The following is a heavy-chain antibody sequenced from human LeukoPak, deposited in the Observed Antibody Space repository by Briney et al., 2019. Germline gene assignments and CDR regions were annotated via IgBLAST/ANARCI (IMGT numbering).Heavy chain of an antibody. CDR1: GFTFSTFW. CDR2: INGDGTTT. CDR3: ERWNYGMDV. Sequence: GGSLRLSCAVTGFTFSTFWMHWVRQVPGKGLVWVSYINGDGTTTTYADSVKGRFTISRDNAKNTVYLQMNSLRGEDSAVYYCERWNYGMDVWGQGTTVTVSS. J-gene: IGHJ6*02. V-gene: IGHV3-74*03.